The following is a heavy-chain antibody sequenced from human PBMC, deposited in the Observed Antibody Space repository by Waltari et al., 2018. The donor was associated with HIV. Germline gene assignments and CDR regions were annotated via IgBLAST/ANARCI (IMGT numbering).Heavy chain of an antibody. CDR1: GYSISSGYY. CDR3: ARGLDTAMGRGGFDY. J-gene: IGHJ4*02. Sequence: QVQLQESGPGLVKPSETLSLTCTVSGYSISSGYYWGWIRQPPGKGLEWIGSIYHSGSTYYNPSLKSRVTISVDTSKNQFSLKLSSVTAADTAVYYCARGLDTAMGRGGFDYWGQGTLVTVSS. D-gene: IGHD5-18*01. CDR2: IYHSGST. V-gene: IGHV4-38-2*02.